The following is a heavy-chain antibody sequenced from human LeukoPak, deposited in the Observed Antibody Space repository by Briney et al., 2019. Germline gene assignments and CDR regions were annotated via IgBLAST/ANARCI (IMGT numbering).Heavy chain of an antibody. D-gene: IGHD3-10*01. J-gene: IGHJ4*02. CDR2: ISGSGGST. CDR3: AKDTQLWFGSKWVDY. V-gene: IGHV3-23*01. Sequence: GGSLRLSRAASGFTFSSYGMSWVRQAPGKGLGWVSAISGSGGSTYYADSVKGRFTISRDNSKNTLYLQMNSLRAEDTAVYYCAKDTQLWFGSKWVDYWGQGTLVTVSS. CDR1: GFTFSSYG.